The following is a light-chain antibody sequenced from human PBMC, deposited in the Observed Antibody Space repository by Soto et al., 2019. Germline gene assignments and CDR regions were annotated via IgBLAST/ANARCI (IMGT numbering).Light chain of an antibody. Sequence: QSALTQPRSVSGSPGQSVTISCTGTSSDVGGYNYVSWYQQHPGKAPKVMTYDVSKRPSGVPDRFSGSKSGNTASLTISGLQAEDEADYYCCSYAGTYPVVFGGGTKLTVL. V-gene: IGLV2-11*01. J-gene: IGLJ2*01. CDR2: DVS. CDR3: CSYAGTYPVV. CDR1: SSDVGGYNY.